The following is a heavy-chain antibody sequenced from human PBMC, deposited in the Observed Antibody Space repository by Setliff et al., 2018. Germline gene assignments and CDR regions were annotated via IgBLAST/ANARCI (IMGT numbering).Heavy chain of an antibody. Sequence: PGGSLRLSCAASGFTFSTYRMHWVRQDPGKGLEWVAVIWDDGGNKYHADSVKGRFTISRDNSKNTLYLQMNSLRPEDTAVYYCARTCSGSGCYAGLESWGQGTPVTVSS. D-gene: IGHD2-15*01. V-gene: IGHV3-33*08. CDR2: IWDDGGNK. CDR1: GFTFSTYR. J-gene: IGHJ4*02. CDR3: ARTCSGSGCYAGLES.